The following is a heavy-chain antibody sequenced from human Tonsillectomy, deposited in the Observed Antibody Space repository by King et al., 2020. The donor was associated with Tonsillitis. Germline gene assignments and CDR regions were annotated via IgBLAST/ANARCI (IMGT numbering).Heavy chain of an antibody. CDR3: ARAKGGYYYFDY. J-gene: IGHJ4*02. D-gene: IGHD5-18*01. Sequence: VQLVESGGGLVQPGGSLRLSCAASGFTFSDHYMDWVRQAPGKGLEWVGRARNKTSSYTTDYAASVRGRFTISRDDSKNSLYLQMNSLKTEDTAVYYCARAKGGYYYFDYWGQGTLVTVSS. CDR2: ARNKTSSYTT. V-gene: IGHV3-72*01. CDR1: GFTFSDHY.